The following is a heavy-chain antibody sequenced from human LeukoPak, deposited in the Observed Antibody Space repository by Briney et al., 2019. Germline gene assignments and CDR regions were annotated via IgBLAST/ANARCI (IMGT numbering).Heavy chain of an antibody. D-gene: IGHD3-10*01. J-gene: IGHJ4*02. V-gene: IGHV4-30-4*01. Sequence: SQTLSLTCTVSGGSISSADYYWSWIRQPPGKGLEWIGYIYYSGSTYYNPSLKSRVTISVDTSKNQFSLKLSSVTAADTAVYYCARLTRGRFGEFVFDYWGQGTLVTVSS. CDR3: ARLTRGRFGEFVFDY. CDR1: GGSISSADYY. CDR2: IYYSGST.